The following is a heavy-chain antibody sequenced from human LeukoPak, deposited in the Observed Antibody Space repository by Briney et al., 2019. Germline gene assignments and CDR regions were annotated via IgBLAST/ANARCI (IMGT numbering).Heavy chain of an antibody. CDR1: GFTFSIYA. D-gene: IGHD3-16*02. Sequence: GGSLRLSCAASGFTFSIYAMSWVRQAPGKGLQWVSSITSRGESTWYVDSVKGRFTISRDNSKNTLYLQMNSLRAEDTAVYYCAKVSGDYVWGSYRYGYWGQGTLVTVSS. J-gene: IGHJ4*02. CDR3: AKVSGDYVWGSYRYGY. CDR2: ITSRGEST. V-gene: IGHV3-23*01.